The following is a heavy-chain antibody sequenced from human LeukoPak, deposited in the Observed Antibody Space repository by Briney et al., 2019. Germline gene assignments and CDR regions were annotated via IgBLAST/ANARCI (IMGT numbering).Heavy chain of an antibody. CDR1: GFTFSSYS. V-gene: IGHV3-21*01. Sequence: GGSLRLSCAASGFTFSSYSMTWVRQAPGKGLEWVSSISSSSSYIYYADSVKGRFTISRDNAKNSLYLQMNSLRAEDTAVYYCARDAVLLWFGELLDVYFDYWGQGTLVTVSS. CDR3: ARDAVLLWFGELLDVYFDY. CDR2: ISSSSSYI. J-gene: IGHJ4*02. D-gene: IGHD3-10*01.